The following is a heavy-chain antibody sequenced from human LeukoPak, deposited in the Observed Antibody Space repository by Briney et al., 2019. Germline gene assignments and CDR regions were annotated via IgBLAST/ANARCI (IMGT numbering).Heavy chain of an antibody. V-gene: IGHV4-34*01. D-gene: IGHD6-19*01. CDR1: GGSFSGYY. CDR3: ARSTGYSSGWYRGGYYFDY. Sequence: SETLSLTCAVYGGSFSGYYWSWIRQPPGKGLKWIGEINNSGSTNYNPSLKSRVTISVDTSKNQFSLKLSSVTAADTAVYYCARSTGYSSGWYRGGYYFDYWGQGTLVTVSS. J-gene: IGHJ4*02. CDR2: INNSGST.